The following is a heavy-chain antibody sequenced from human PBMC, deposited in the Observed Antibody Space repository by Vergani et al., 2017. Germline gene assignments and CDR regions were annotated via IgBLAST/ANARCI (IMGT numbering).Heavy chain of an antibody. CDR1: GFSFSSYS. V-gene: IGHV3-21*02. J-gene: IGHJ4*02. CDR3: ARGLWDCTHIRCSPPSY. Sequence: EVQLAESGGGLVKPGGSLRLSCAASGFSFSSYSMNWVRQAPGKGLEWVASISGSSSYVFYRDSVEGRFTITRDNAKKSVYLQMNSLRAEDTAMYFCARGLWDCTHIRCSPPSYWGQGTQVTVSS. CDR2: ISGSSSYV. D-gene: IGHD2-8*01.